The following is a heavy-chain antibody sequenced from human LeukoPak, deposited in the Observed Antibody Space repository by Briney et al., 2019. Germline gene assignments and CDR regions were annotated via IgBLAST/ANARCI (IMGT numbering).Heavy chain of an antibody. V-gene: IGHV1-58*02. Sequence: GTSVTVSCKASGFTFSSSAMQWVRQARGQRLEWMGWLVVGSGNTNYAQKFRGRITITRDMSTSTTYMELSSLTSEDTGVYFCAADGGGDSSSWYRAGLWGQGTQVTVSS. D-gene: IGHD6-13*01. CDR2: LVVGSGNT. CDR1: GFTFSSSA. J-gene: IGHJ4*02. CDR3: AADGGGDSSSWYRAGL.